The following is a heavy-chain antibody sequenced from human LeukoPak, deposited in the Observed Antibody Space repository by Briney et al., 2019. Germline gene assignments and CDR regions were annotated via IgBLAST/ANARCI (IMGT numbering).Heavy chain of an antibody. CDR3: ARDPCSGGSCYSGS. Sequence: SQTLSLTCTVSGGSISSGGYYWSWIRQHPGKGLEWIGYIYYSGCTYYNPSLKSRVTISVDTSKNQFSLKLSSVTAADTAVYYCARDPCSGGSCYSGSWGQGTLVTVSS. V-gene: IGHV4-31*03. CDR2: IYYSGCT. D-gene: IGHD2-15*01. J-gene: IGHJ5*02. CDR1: GGSISSGGYY.